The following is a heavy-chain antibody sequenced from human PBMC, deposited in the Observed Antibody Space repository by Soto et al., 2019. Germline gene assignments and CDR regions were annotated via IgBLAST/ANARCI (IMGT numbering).Heavy chain of an antibody. CDR2: IYSGGST. Sequence: EVQLVESGGGLVQPGGSLRLSCAASGFTVSSNYMSWVRQAPGKGLEWVSVIYSGGSTYYADSVKGRFTISRDNSKNTLYLQMNSLRAEDTAVYYCARAGYFDWLLHENPYYYYMDVWGKGTTVTVSS. D-gene: IGHD3-9*01. V-gene: IGHV3-66*01. CDR3: ARAGYFDWLLHENPYYYYMDV. J-gene: IGHJ6*03. CDR1: GFTVSSNY.